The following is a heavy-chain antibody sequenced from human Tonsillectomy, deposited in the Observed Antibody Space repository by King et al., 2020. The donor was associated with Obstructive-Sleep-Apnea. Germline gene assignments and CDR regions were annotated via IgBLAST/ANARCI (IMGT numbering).Heavy chain of an antibody. V-gene: IGHV4-39*01. CDR1: GGSISTKSFY. J-gene: IGHJ4*02. CDR2: ISYNGNT. D-gene: IGHD3-10*01. CDR3: AGQPHYSASGTHYHRAFYFNH. Sequence: QLQESGPGLVRPSETLSLTCTVSGGSISTKSFYWGWIRQSPGNGLEWIGSISYNGNTDDNPSLKGRVTMSVDTPKNQFSLRLTSVTATDTAVYYCAGQPHYSASGTHYHRAFYFNHWGRGTRVTVSA.